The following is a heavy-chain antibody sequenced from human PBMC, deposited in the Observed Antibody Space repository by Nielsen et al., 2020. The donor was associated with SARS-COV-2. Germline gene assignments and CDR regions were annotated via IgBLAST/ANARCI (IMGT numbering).Heavy chain of an antibody. CDR1: GYTFISYG. D-gene: IGHD2-15*01. V-gene: IGHV1-18*01. CDR3: ARVREDYYYYYMDV. Sequence: ASVKVSCKASGYTFISYGISWVRQAPGQGLEWMGWISAYNGNTNYAQKLQGRVTMTTDTSTSTAYMELRSLRSDDTAVYYCARVREDYYYYYMDVWGKGTTVTVSS. CDR2: ISAYNGNT. J-gene: IGHJ6*03.